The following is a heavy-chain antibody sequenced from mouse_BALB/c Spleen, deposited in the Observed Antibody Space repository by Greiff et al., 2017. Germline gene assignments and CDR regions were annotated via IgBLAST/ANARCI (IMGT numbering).Heavy chain of an antibody. CDR2: ISSGGSYT. Sequence: EVQGVESGGGLVKPGGSLKLSCAASGFTFSSYAMSWVRQSPEKRLEWVAEISSGGSYTYYPDTVTGRFTISRDNAKNTLYLEMSSLRSEDTAMYYCARESLLRGFDYWGQGTTLTVSS. CDR3: ARESLLRGFDY. CDR1: GFTFSSYA. D-gene: IGHD1-1*01. V-gene: IGHV5-9-4*01. J-gene: IGHJ2*01.